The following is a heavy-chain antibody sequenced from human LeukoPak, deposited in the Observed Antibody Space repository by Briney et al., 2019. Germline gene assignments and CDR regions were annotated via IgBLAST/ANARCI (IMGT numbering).Heavy chain of an antibody. V-gene: IGHV1-2*06. CDR2: INPNSGGT. J-gene: IGHJ5*02. CDR3: ARAKRSSRDSAVSIDP. CDR1: GYTFTGYY. D-gene: IGHD3-10*01. Sequence: AASVKVSCKASGYTFTGYYMHWVRQAPGQGLEWMGRINPNSGGTNYAQKFQGRVTMTRDTSISTAYMELSRLRSDDTAVYYCARAKRSSRDSAVSIDPWGQGTLVTVSS.